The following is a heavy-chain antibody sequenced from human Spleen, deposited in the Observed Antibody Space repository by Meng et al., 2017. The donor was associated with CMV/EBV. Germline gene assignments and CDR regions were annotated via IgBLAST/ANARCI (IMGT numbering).Heavy chain of an antibody. Sequence: GGSLRLSCAASGFTFSSYTMNWVRQAPGKGLECVASISSSSYSKIYADSVKARFTISRDNAENSLHLQMNSLRAEDMAVYYCARDPGDPMAPGAFDIWGQGTMVTVSS. D-gene: IGHD3-10*01. CDR3: ARDPGDPMAPGAFDI. V-gene: IGHV3-21*01. CDR1: GFTFSSYT. J-gene: IGHJ3*02. CDR2: ISSSSYSK.